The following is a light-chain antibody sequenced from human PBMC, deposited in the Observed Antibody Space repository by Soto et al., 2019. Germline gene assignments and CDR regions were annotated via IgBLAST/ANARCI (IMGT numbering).Light chain of an antibody. CDR3: CSYAGDTTFVV. Sequence: QSALTQPASMSGSPGQSITISCTGTSSDVGSYYPVSWFQQHPGKAPKLIIYEVNKRPSGVSDRFSGSKSGNTASLTISGLQAADEAEYYCCSYAGDTTFVVFGTGTQLTVL. CDR1: SSDVGSYYP. J-gene: IGLJ7*01. CDR2: EVN. V-gene: IGLV2-23*02.